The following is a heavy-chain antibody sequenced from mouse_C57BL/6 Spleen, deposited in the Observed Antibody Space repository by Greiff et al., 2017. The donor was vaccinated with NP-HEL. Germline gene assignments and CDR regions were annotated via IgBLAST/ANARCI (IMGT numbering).Heavy chain of an antibody. J-gene: IGHJ3*01. Sequence: QVQLKESGPGLVQPSQSLSITCTVSGFSLTSYGVHWVRQSPGKGLEWLGVIWSGGSTDYNAAFISRLSISKDNSKSQVFFKMNSLQADDTAIYYCARPMVTEDWFADWGQGTLVTVSA. D-gene: IGHD2-2*01. CDR3: ARPMVTEDWFAD. V-gene: IGHV2-2*01. CDR1: GFSLTSYG. CDR2: IWSGGST.